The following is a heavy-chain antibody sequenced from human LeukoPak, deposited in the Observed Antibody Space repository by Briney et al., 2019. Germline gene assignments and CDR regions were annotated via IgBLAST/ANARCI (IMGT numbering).Heavy chain of an antibody. J-gene: IGHJ3*02. CDR2: FDPEDGET. D-gene: IGHD3-22*01. Sequence: ASVKVSCKVSGYTLTELSMHWVRQAPGKGLEWMGGFDPEDGETIYAQKFQGRVTMTEDTSTDTAYMELSSLRSEDTAVYYCATLYHDSSGYYYRDAFDIWGQGTMVTVSS. CDR1: GYTLTELS. CDR3: ATLYHDSSGYYYRDAFDI. V-gene: IGHV1-24*01.